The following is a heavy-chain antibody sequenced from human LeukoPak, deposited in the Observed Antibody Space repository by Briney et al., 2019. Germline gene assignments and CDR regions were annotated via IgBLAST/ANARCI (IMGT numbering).Heavy chain of an antibody. J-gene: IGHJ4*02. CDR1: GFTFSGYA. CDR2: ISYDGSKK. V-gene: IGHV3-30*04. Sequence: GGSLRLSCAASGFTFSGYAMHWVRQAPGKGLEWVAVISYDGSKKYYADSVKGRFTISRDNSKNTLYLQMNSLRAEDTAVYYCARGPPFGELFHWGQGTLVTVSS. CDR3: ARGPPFGELFH. D-gene: IGHD3-10*01.